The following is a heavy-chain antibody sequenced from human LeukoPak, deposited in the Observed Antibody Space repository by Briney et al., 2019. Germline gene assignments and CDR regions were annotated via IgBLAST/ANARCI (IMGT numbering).Heavy chain of an antibody. CDR1: GFTFSSYG. V-gene: IGHV3-30*02. Sequence: GGSLRLSCAASGFTFSSYGMHWVRQAPGKGLEWVSYIRFDGSNQYYTDSVKGRFGISRDNSKNTVYLQMNSLRTEDTAVYYCAKRAGSAWSAGAWGQGTLVTVSS. J-gene: IGHJ5*02. CDR2: IRFDGSNQ. CDR3: AKRAGSAWSAGA. D-gene: IGHD3-10*01.